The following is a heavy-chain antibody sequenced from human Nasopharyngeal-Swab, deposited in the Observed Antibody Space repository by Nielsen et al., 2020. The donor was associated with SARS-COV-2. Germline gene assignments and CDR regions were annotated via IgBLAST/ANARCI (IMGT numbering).Heavy chain of an antibody. Sequence: GESLKISCAASGFTFSNYAMNWVRQAPGKGLEWVSDTSAGTSSTDYADSVKGRFTVSRDIVKNSLYLQLNSLRAEDTAVYYCARERNHYYLDYWGQGTLVTVSS. CDR1: GFTFSNYA. CDR2: TSAGTSST. CDR3: ARERNHYYLDY. D-gene: IGHD1-14*01. J-gene: IGHJ4*02. V-gene: IGHV3-48*01.